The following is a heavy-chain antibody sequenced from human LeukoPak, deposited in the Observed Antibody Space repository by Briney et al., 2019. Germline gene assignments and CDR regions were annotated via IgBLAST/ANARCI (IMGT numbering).Heavy chain of an antibody. CDR3: ANIFGGNSHRSDY. CDR1: GFTFSSAW. J-gene: IGHJ4*02. V-gene: IGHV3-15*01. CDR2: IKTKTDGGTT. Sequence: GGSLRLSCAASGFTFSSAWMSWVRQAPGQGLEWLGRIKTKTDGGTTDYAAPVKGRFTISRDDSEDTLYLQMNSLKSDDTAVYYCANIFGGNSHRSDYWGQGTLVTVSS. D-gene: IGHD4-23*01.